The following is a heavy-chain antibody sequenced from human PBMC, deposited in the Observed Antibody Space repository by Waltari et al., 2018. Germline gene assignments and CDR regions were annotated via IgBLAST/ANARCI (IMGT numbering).Heavy chain of an antibody. V-gene: IGHV4-39*01. CDR3: ARLEQQLVLDY. J-gene: IGHJ4*02. D-gene: IGHD6-13*01. CDR2: IDYSVST. Sequence: QLQLQESGPGLVKPSETLSLTCTVSGSSISSSSYYWGWIRQPPGKGLEWIGSIDYSVSTYYNPSLKRRVTISVDTSKNQFSLKLSSVTAADTAVYYCARLEQQLVLDYWGQGTLVTVSS. CDR1: GSSISSSSYY.